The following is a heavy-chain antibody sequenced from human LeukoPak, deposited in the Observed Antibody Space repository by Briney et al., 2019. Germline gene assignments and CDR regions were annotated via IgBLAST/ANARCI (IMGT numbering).Heavy chain of an antibody. J-gene: IGHJ5*02. V-gene: IGHV1-2*02. CDR2: INPNSGGT. Sequence: GASVKVSCKASGYTFTGYYMHWVRQAPGQGLEWMGWINPNSGGTNYAQKFQGRVTMTRDTSISTAYMELSRLRSDDTAVYYCARDRVAAAGTSDWFDPWGQGTLVTVSS. CDR1: GYTFTGYY. CDR3: ARDRVAAAGTSDWFDP. D-gene: IGHD6-13*01.